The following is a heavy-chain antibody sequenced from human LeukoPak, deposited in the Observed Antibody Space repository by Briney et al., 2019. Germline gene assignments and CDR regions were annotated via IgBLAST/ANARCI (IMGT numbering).Heavy chain of an antibody. CDR2: IYYSGST. D-gene: IGHD3-22*01. Sequence: SETLSLTCTVSGGSISSYHWSWIRQPPGKGLECIGYIYYSGSTNYNPSLTSRVTISVDTSTNQFSLMLRSVTAADTAVYFCARSPLLTYSSGYCDYWGRGILVTVSS. CDR1: GGSISSYH. CDR3: ARSPLLTYSSGYCDY. V-gene: IGHV4-59*12. J-gene: IGHJ4*02.